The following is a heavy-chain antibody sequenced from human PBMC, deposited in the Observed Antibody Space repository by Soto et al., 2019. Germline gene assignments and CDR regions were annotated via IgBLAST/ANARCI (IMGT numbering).Heavy chain of an antibody. CDR3: ARDARYDPNWTHDY. D-gene: IGHD1-1*01. V-gene: IGHV1-18*01. CDR1: GYTFTSYG. J-gene: IGHJ4*02. Sequence: ASVKVSCKASGYTFTSYGISWVRQAPGQGLEWMGWISAYNGNTNYAQKLQGRVTMTTDTSTSTAYMELRSLRSDDTAVYYCARDARYDPNWTHDYWGQGTLVTVSS. CDR2: ISAYNGNT.